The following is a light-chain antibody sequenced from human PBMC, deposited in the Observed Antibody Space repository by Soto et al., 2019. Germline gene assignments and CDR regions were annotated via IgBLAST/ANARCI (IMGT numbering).Light chain of an antibody. Sequence: MVLTQSLATLSLSPGERATLSCLASQSVSSYLAWYQQKPGQAPRLLIYDASNRATGIPARFSGSGSGTDFTLTISSLEPEDFAVYYCQQRSNWPPITFGQGTRLEIK. J-gene: IGKJ5*01. V-gene: IGKV3-11*01. CDR1: QSVSSY. CDR2: DAS. CDR3: QQRSNWPPIT.